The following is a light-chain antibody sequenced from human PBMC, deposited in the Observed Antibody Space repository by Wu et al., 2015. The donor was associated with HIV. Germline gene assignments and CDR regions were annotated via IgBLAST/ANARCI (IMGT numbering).Light chain of an antibody. CDR2: DAS. Sequence: EIVLTQSPATLSLSPGERATLSCRASQTVYNYFAWYQQRPGQAPRLLIKDASNRASGIPDFTLTISSLEPEDFAVYYCQQRANWPLTFGGGTRLEIK. J-gene: IGKJ4*01. CDR1: QTVYNY. CDR3: QQRANWPLT. V-gene: IGKV3-11*01.